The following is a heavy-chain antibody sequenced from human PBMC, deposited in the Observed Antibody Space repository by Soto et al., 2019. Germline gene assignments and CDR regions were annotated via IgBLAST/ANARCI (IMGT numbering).Heavy chain of an antibody. V-gene: IGHV4-34*01. Sequence: PSETLSLTCAAYGGSFSGYYWSWIRQPPGKGLEWIGEINHSGSTNYNPSLKSRVTISVDTSKNQFSLKLSSVTAADTAVYYCASLRGLWFGRTNWFDPWGQGTLVTVSS. CDR2: INHSGST. CDR3: ASLRGLWFGRTNWFDP. J-gene: IGHJ5*02. CDR1: GGSFSGYY. D-gene: IGHD3-10*01.